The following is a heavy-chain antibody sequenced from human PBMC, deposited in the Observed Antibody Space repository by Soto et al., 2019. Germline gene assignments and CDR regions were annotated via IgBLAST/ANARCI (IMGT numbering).Heavy chain of an antibody. CDR1: GGSISSSSYY. CDR2: IYYSGST. CDR3: ARHKAGVVYSWFDP. Sequence: SETLSLTCTVSGGSISSSSYYWGWIRQPPGKGLEWIGSIYYSGSTYYNPSLKSRVTISVDTSKNQFSLKLSSVTAADTAVYYCARHKAGVVYSWFDPWGQGTLVTVSS. D-gene: IGHD3-3*01. V-gene: IGHV4-39*01. J-gene: IGHJ5*02.